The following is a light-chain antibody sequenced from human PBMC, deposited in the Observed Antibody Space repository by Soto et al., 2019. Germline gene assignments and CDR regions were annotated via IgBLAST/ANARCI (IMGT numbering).Light chain of an antibody. CDR1: SSDIGGYNF. CDR3: NSYRTVSTYV. V-gene: IGLV2-14*03. CDR2: DVG. Sequence: QSALTQPASVSGSPGQSITIACTGTSSDIGGYNFVSWYQHHPGKAPKLLIYDVGNRPSGVSNRFSGSKSGNTAFLTISGLQAEDEAHYYCNSYRTVSTYVFGTGTKLTVL. J-gene: IGLJ1*01.